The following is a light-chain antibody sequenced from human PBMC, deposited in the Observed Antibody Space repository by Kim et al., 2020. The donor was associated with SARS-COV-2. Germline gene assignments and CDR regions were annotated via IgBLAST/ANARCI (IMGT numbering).Light chain of an antibody. J-gene: IGLJ3*02. CDR1: SSNVGLHF. Sequence: GQRVTISCSGSSSNVGLHFVNWYQQLPGTAPKVFIYNGNQRPSGVPDRFSGSRSGTSASLAISGLQSEDEADYYCATWDVSLNGWVFGGGTQLTVL. CDR2: NGN. V-gene: IGLV1-44*01. CDR3: ATWDVSLNGWV.